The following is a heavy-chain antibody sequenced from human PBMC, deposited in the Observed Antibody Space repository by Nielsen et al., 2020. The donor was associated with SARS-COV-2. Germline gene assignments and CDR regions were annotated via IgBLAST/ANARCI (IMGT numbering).Heavy chain of an antibody. CDR3: ATGGYYLDI. J-gene: IGHJ6*03. CDR2: IKSKYDGGTT. V-gene: IGHV3-15*01. Sequence: GGSLRLSCAASGFTFSNAWMSWVRQAPGKGLEWVGRIKSKYDGGTTDYAAPVKGRVIISRDDSKNTSYLQMNGLKAEDSAVYSCATGGYYLDIWGKGTTVTVSS. CDR1: GFTFSNAW.